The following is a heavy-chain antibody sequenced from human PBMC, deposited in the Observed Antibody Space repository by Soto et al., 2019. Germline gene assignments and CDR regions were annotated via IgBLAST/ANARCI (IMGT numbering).Heavy chain of an antibody. Sequence: QVQLVESGGAVVQPGKSLRLSCAASGFTFNTYGMYWVRHAPGKGLEWVAAISYDGSNKYHADSVKGRFTISRDNSKNTLYLEMNSLRVEDTAVYYCAKDIVRYTYGACDYWCQGALVTVSS. CDR2: ISYDGSNK. D-gene: IGHD5-18*01. CDR1: GFTFNTYG. V-gene: IGHV3-30*18. CDR3: AKDIVRYTYGACDY. J-gene: IGHJ4*02.